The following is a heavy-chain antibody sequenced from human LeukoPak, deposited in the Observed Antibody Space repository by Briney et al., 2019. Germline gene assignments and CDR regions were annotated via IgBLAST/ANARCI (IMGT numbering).Heavy chain of an antibody. CDR2: IDPSDSQT. J-gene: IGHJ4*02. Sequence: GASLQISCKGAGSTFTSHWISWVRPLRGKGLEWMGTIDPSDSQTKYRPSFQGHVTISVDQSISTAYLQWRSLKVSDTAIYYCARLTRPHDCSGASCYSKAPYDYWGQGILVTVSS. CDR3: ARLTRPHDCSGASCYSKAPYDY. V-gene: IGHV5-10-1*01. CDR1: GSTFTSHW. D-gene: IGHD2-15*01.